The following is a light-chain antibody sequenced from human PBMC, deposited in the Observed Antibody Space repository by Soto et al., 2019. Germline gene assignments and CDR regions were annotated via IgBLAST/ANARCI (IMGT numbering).Light chain of an antibody. J-gene: IGKJ2*01. CDR2: DAS. V-gene: IGKV1-5*01. CDR1: QRISGW. Sequence: DIQMTQSPSTLSASIGDRVTITCRASQRISGWLAWYQQKPGKAPKLLIYDASNLESGVPSRFSGSGSGTEFTLTISSLQPDDFATYYCQQYNRYSSFTFGQGTNLEIK. CDR3: QQYNRYSSFT.